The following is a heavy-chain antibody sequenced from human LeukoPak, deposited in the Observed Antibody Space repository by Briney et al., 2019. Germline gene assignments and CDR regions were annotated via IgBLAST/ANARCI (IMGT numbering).Heavy chain of an antibody. CDR2: IYHSGST. V-gene: IGHV4-4*02. Sequence: PSGTLSLTCAVSGGSISSSNWWSWVRQPPGKGLEWTGEIYHSGSTNYNPALKSRVTISVDTSKNQFSLKLSSVTAADTAVYYCARRGGITGTNDRWGQGTLVTVSS. CDR1: GGSISSSNW. D-gene: IGHD1-7*01. J-gene: IGHJ5*02. CDR3: ARRGGITGTNDR.